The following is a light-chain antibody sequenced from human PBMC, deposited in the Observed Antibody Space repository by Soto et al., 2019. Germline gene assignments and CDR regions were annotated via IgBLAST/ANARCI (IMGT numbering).Light chain of an antibody. V-gene: IGKV1-39*01. CDR1: QSISTY. J-gene: IGKJ1*01. Sequence: DIQMTQSPSSLSASVGDRVTITCRASQSISTYLNWYQHKPGKAPKLLIYAASSLQSGVPSRFSGSGVGTDFTLTISSLQPEDFAAYYCQQSYSTPCAFGQGTKVEIK. CDR2: AAS. CDR3: QQSYSTPCA.